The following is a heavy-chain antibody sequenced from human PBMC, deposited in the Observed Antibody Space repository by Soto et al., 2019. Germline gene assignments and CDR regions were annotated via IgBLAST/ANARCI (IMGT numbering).Heavy chain of an antibody. CDR1: GFTFSSYA. V-gene: IGHV3-30-3*01. CDR3: ARVEYSSSWFFYGMDV. Sequence: GGSLRLSCAASGFTFSSYAMHWVRQAPGKGLEWAAVISYDGSNKYYADSVKGRFTISRDNSKNTLYLQMNSLRAEDTAVYYCARVEYSSSWFFYGMDVWGQGTTVTVSS. D-gene: IGHD6-13*01. J-gene: IGHJ6*02. CDR2: ISYDGSNK.